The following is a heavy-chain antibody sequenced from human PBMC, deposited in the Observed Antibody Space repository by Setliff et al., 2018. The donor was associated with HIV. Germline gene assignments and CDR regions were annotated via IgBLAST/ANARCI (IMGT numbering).Heavy chain of an antibody. CDR2: ISGSGIGS. D-gene: IGHD3-10*01. CDR1: GFTFSRYA. CDR3: AKDRRYYYGSGSYAAET. V-gene: IGHV3-23*01. J-gene: IGHJ5*02. Sequence: GGSLRLSCAASGFTFSRYALTWVRQAPGKGLEWVSAISGSGIGSYYPDSVKGRFTISRDNSKNTLFLQMNRLGAEDTAVYYCAKDRRYYYGSGSYAAETWGQGTLVTVSS.